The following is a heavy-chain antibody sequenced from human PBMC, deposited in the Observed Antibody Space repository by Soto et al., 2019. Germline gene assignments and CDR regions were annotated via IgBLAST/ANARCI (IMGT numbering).Heavy chain of an antibody. V-gene: IGHV1-18*01. CDR2: ISARHGNT. Sequence: QVHLVQSGAEVKKPGASVKVSCKGSGYIFTTYGITWVRQAPGQGLEWMGWISARHGNTNYAQKPQGRVTVTRDTSTSTAYMGLSNRRSDDTVVYYFARGGYGDYWGQGALVTVSS. CDR1: GYIFTTYG. D-gene: IGHD1-1*01. J-gene: IGHJ4*02. CDR3: ARGGYGDY.